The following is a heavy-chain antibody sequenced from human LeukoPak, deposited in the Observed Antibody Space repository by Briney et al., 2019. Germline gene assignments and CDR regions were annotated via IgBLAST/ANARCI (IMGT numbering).Heavy chain of an antibody. Sequence: GASVKVSCKASGYTFTSYGISWVRQAPGQGLEWMGWISAYNGNTNYAQKLQGRVTMTTDTSTTTGYMELRSLRSDDTAVYFCARVEAYCTRTSCFDYWGQGTLVTVSS. J-gene: IGHJ4*02. CDR2: ISAYNGNT. CDR3: ARVEAYCTRTSCFDY. D-gene: IGHD2-2*01. CDR1: GYTFTSYG. V-gene: IGHV1-18*01.